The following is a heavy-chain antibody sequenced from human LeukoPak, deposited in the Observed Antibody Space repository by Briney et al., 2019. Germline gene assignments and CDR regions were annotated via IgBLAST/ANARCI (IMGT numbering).Heavy chain of an antibody. V-gene: IGHV1-18*01. CDR1: GYTFTSHG. CDR2: ISIYSGNT. CDR3: ARDPGGTWGFDY. D-gene: IGHD7-27*01. J-gene: IGHJ4*02. Sequence: ASVKVSCKASGYTFTSHGLSWARQAPGQGLEWMGWISIYSGNTNYAQKFQDRISMTTDTSTNTAYMELRSLKSDDTAVYYCARDPGGTWGFDYWGQGTLVTVSS.